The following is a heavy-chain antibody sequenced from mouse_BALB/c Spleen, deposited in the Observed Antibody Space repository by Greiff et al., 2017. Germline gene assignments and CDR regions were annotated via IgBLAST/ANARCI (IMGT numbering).Heavy chain of an antibody. V-gene: IGHV5-17*02. CDR2: ISSGSSTI. Sequence: EVKLVESGGGLVQPGGSRKLSCAASGFTFSSFGMHWVRQAPEKGLEWVAYISSGSSTIYYADTVKGRFTISRDNPKNTLFLQMTSLRSEDTAMYYCATLLRLRDYYARDYWGQGTSVTVSS. D-gene: IGHD1-2*01. J-gene: IGHJ4*01. CDR1: GFTFSSFG. CDR3: ATLLRLRDYYARDY.